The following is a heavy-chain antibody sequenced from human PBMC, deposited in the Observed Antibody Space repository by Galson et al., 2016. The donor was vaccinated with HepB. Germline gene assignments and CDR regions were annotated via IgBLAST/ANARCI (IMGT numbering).Heavy chain of an antibody. Sequence: QSGAEVKTSGESLKISCKASGYTFTSYGISWVRQAPGQGLEWMGWINPYNGNTNYAQKLQGRVTMTTDTSTSTAYMELRSLRSDDTAVYYCARDPRKTRYQLLEVYYYYYGMDVWGQGTTVTVSS. D-gene: IGHD2-2*01. CDR1: GYTFTSYG. CDR3: ARDPRKTRYQLLEVYYYYYGMDV. V-gene: IGHV1-18*01. CDR2: INPYNGNT. J-gene: IGHJ6*02.